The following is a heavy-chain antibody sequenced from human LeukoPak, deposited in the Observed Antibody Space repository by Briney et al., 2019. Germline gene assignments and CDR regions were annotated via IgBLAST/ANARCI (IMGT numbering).Heavy chain of an antibody. D-gene: IGHD7-27*01. CDR1: GLTFSGYD. J-gene: IGHJ4*02. CDR3: AKDGGLWVSAHWGDS. Sequence: GGSLRLSCAASGLTFSGYDMHWVRQAPGKGPEWVAVMSYGGQNERYADSVKGRFTVSRDNPKNTLFLQMNSLRAEDTAVYYCAKDGGLWVSAHWGDSWGRGTLVTVSS. CDR2: MSYGGQNE. V-gene: IGHV3-30*18.